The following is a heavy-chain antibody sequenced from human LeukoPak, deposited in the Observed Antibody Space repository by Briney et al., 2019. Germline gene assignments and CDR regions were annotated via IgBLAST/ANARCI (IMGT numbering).Heavy chain of an antibody. CDR1: GFTFSSYE. CDR3: ARDFGYYGSGSYPDCFDY. Sequence: GGSLRLSCTASGFTFSSYEMNWVRQAPGKGLEWVSYISTSDSTIYYADSVKGRFTISRDNAKNSLYLQMNSLRAEDTAIYYCARDFGYYGSGSYPDCFDYWGQGTLVTVSS. V-gene: IGHV3-48*03. D-gene: IGHD3-10*01. CDR2: ISTSDSTI. J-gene: IGHJ4*02.